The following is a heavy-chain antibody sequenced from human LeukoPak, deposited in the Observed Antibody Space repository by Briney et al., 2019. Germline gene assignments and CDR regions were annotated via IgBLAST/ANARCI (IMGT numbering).Heavy chain of an antibody. Sequence: ASVKVSCKASRYTFTSYFRHWVRQAPGQGLEWMGVINPNNGSRTYAPKFQGRVAVTRDTSTSTVYMEMTSLRSEDTAVYYCTPLAVAVLKIGHCGQGTLVTVSS. D-gene: IGHD6-19*01. CDR2: INPNNGSR. J-gene: IGHJ4*02. CDR3: TPLAVAVLKIGH. CDR1: RYTFTSYF. V-gene: IGHV1-46*01.